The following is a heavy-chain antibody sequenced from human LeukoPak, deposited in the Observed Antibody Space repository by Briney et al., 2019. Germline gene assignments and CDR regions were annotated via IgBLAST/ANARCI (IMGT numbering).Heavy chain of an antibody. CDR1: GFTFDDYG. J-gene: IGHJ6*03. D-gene: IGHD4-17*01. CDR2: ISWNGGST. Sequence: PGGSLRLSCAASGFTFDDYGMNWVRQAPGKGLEWVSGISWNGGSTGYADSVKGRFTISRDNAKNSLYLEMNSLRAEDTALYYCARAHYGDYPGGYYYYYMDVWGKGTTVTVSS. V-gene: IGHV3-20*04. CDR3: ARAHYGDYPGGYYYYYMDV.